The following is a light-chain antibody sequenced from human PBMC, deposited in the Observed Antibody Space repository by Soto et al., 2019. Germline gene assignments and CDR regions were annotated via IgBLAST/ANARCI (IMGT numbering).Light chain of an antibody. Sequence: AIQMTQSPSSLSASVGDRVTITCRASQGIRDELGWYQQKAGKAPNLLISAASGLQSGVPSRFSGRGSGTDFTLTISSLQPEDFATYYCLQDYDYPRTFGQGTKVDIK. CDR3: LQDYDYPRT. V-gene: IGKV1-6*01. CDR2: AAS. J-gene: IGKJ1*01. CDR1: QGIRDE.